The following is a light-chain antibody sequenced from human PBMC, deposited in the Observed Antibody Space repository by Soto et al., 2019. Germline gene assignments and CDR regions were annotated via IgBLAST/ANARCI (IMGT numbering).Light chain of an antibody. Sequence: EIVMTQSPATLSVSPGERATLSCRASQSVSSYLAWYQQKPGQAPRLLIYGASTRATGIPARFSGSGSGTEFTLTISSLQDEDVAVYYCQQYNNWPPYTFGQGTKLEIK. CDR3: QQYNNWPPYT. J-gene: IGKJ2*01. CDR2: GAS. CDR1: QSVSSY. V-gene: IGKV3-15*01.